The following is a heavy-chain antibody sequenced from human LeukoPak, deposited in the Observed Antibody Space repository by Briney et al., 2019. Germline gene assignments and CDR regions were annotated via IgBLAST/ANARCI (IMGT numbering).Heavy chain of an antibody. CDR3: AKGIGPLTMGFDH. J-gene: IGHJ4*02. V-gene: IGHV3-9*01. CDR1: GFTFDDYA. Sequence: PGPSLRLSCAASGFTFDDYAMHWVRQAPGKGLEWVSGISWNGDNIGYGDSVKGRFTISRDNAKNSLSLEMNSLRAEDTALYYCAKGIGPLTMGFDHWGQGTLVTVSS. CDR2: ISWNGDNI. D-gene: IGHD2/OR15-2a*01.